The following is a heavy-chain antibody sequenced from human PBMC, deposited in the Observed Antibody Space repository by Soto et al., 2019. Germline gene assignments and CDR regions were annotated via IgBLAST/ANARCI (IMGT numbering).Heavy chain of an antibody. CDR3: ATEYYYDSSDYYKAANSDY. Sequence: QVQLVESGGGVVQPGRSLRLSCAASGFTFSSYAMHWVRQAPGKGLEWVAVISYDGSNKYYADSVKGRFTISRDNSKNTLYLQMNSLRAEDTAVYYCATEYYYDSSDYYKAANSDYWGQGTLVTVSS. D-gene: IGHD3-22*01. CDR1: GFTFSSYA. V-gene: IGHV3-30-3*01. J-gene: IGHJ4*02. CDR2: ISYDGSNK.